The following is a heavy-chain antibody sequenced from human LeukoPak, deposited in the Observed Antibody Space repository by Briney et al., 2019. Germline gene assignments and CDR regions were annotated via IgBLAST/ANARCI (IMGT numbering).Heavy chain of an antibody. J-gene: IGHJ6*04. V-gene: IGHV3-7*03. CDR2: IKSDGSGI. CDR3: AGGNSMDV. CDR1: GFPFSNSW. Sequence: GSLRLSCAVSGFPFSNSWMYWVRQAPGKGLEGVANIKSDGSGISYVDSVKGRFIISRDNARSSLYLQMNSLRVEDTAVYFCAGGNSMDVWGKGTAVTVSS. D-gene: IGHD1/OR15-1a*01.